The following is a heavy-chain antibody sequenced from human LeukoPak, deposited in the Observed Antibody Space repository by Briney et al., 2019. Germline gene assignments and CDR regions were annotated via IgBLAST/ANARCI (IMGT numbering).Heavy chain of an antibody. CDR2: ISYDGSNK. Sequence: GGSLRLSCAASGFTFSSYGMPWVRQAPGKGLEWVAVISYDGSNKYYADSVKGRFTISRDNSKNTLYLQMNSLRAEDTAVYYCAKEQWSGWYSYYYYGMDVWGQGTTVTASS. J-gene: IGHJ6*02. V-gene: IGHV3-30*18. CDR3: AKEQWSGWYSYYYYGMDV. D-gene: IGHD6-19*01. CDR1: GFTFSSYG.